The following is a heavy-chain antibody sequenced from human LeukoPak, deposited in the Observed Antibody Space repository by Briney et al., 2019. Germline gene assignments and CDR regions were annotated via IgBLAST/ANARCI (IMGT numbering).Heavy chain of an antibody. J-gene: IGHJ4*02. CDR2: VYYSGST. CDR1: GGSLSSDY. V-gene: IGHV4-59*12. Sequence: SSETLSLTCTVSGGSLSSDYWSWIRQPPTKGLEWIGYVYYSGSTNYNPSLKSRVTISVDTSKNQFSLKLSSVTAADTAVYYCARGHYCSSTSCHRYYFDYWGQGTLVTVSS. D-gene: IGHD2-2*02. CDR3: ARGHYCSSTSCHRYYFDY.